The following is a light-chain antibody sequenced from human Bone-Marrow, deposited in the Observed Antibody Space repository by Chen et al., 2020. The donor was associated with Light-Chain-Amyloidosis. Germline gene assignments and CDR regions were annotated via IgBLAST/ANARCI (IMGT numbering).Light chain of an antibody. Sequence: SYVLTQPPSVSVAPGETATLTCGGNKIGIKSVHWYHQKPGQAPVLVVYYDTERPSGIPVRFSGSNSGNTATLTIRRVEAGDEADYYCQVWDGLLDHVVFGGGTRLTVL. CDR3: QVWDGLLDHVV. V-gene: IGLV3-21*04. CDR1: KIGIKS. J-gene: IGLJ2*01. CDR2: YDT.